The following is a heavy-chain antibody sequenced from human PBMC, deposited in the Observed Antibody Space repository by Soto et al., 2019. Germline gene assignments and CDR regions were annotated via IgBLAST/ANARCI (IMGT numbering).Heavy chain of an antibody. CDR1: GFIFRDWF. CDR3: AKEPNLRIVGALL. D-gene: IGHD1-26*01. J-gene: IGHJ4*02. Sequence: GGSLRLSCAASGFIFRDWFMSWIRQAPGKGLEWISYISKDSGSTIYYADSVKGRFTISRDNSKNTLYLQMNSLRAEDTAVYYCAKEPNLRIVGALLWGQGTLVTVSS. V-gene: IGHV3-11*01. CDR2: ISKDSGSTI.